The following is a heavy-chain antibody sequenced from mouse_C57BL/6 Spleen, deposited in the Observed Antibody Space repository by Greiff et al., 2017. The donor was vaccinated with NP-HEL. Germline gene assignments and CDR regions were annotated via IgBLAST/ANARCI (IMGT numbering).Heavy chain of an antibody. CDR1: GFTFSSYA. D-gene: IGHD1-1*01. CDR3: AREGTTVVARRNGYFDV. Sequence: EVKLMESGGGLVKPGGSLKLSCAASGFTFSSYAMSWVRQTPEKRLEWVATISDGGSYTYYPDNVKGRFTISRDNAKNNLYLQMSHLKSEDTAMYYCAREGTTVVARRNGYFDVWGTGTTVTVSS. CDR2: ISDGGSYT. J-gene: IGHJ1*03. V-gene: IGHV5-4*01.